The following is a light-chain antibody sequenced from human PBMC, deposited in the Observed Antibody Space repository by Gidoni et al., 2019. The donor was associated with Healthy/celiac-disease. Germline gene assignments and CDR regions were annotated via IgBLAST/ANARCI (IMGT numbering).Light chain of an antibody. CDR2: DAS. CDR3: QQRSNWFT. CDR1: QSVSSY. J-gene: IGKJ3*01. Sequence: EIVLTQAPATLSLSPGERATLSCRASQSVSSYLAWYQQKPAQAPRLLNYDASNRATGIPARFSGSVSGTDLTLTISSLEPEEFAVYYCQQRSNWFTFGPGTKVDIK. V-gene: IGKV3-11*01.